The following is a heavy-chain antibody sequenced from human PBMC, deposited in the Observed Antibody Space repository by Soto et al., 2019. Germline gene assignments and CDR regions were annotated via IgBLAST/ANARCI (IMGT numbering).Heavy chain of an antibody. Sequence: SETLSLTCTVSGGSLSSYYWSWIRQPPGKGLEWIGYAYYSDTTNYNPSLKSRVTISVDTSKNQFSLKLSSVTAADTAVYYCATYVSGGTPRFAPGGQET. V-gene: IGHV4-59*01. CDR3: ATYVSGGTPRFAP. CDR1: GGSLSSYY. CDR2: AYYSDTT. J-gene: IGHJ5*02. D-gene: IGHD3-10*01.